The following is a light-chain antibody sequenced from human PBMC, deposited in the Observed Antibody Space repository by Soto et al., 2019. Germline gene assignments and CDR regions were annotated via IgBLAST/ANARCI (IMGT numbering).Light chain of an antibody. CDR2: EDK. J-gene: IGLJ7*01. Sequence: NFMLTQPHSVSESPGQTVTISCTGSSGSIASNYVQWYQQRPGSAPTTVIYEDKKRPSGVPDRFSGSIDSSSYSASLTISGLKTEDEADYYCQSYGGKTLPVFGGGTQLTVL. CDR3: QSYGGKTLPV. CDR1: SGSIASNY. V-gene: IGLV6-57*02.